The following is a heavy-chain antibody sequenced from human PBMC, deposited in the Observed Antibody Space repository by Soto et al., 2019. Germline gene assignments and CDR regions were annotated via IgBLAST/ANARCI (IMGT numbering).Heavy chain of an antibody. CDR1: GFTFSSYA. CDR2: ISGSGGST. D-gene: IGHD6-19*01. CDR3: AKGATYSSGWYLGGYFDY. J-gene: IGHJ4*02. V-gene: IGHV3-23*01. Sequence: GGSLRLSCAASGFTFSSYAMSWVRQAPGKGLEWVSAISGSGGSTYYADSVKGRFTISRDNSKNTLYLQMNSLRAEDTAVYYCAKGATYSSGWYLGGYFDYWGQGTLVTVSS.